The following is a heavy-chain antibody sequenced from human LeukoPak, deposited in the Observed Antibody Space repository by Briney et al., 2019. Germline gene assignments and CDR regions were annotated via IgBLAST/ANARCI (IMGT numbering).Heavy chain of an antibody. CDR3: ARVYHDSSGYYPYFDY. Sequence: PGGSLRLSCAASGFTLSSYSMHWVRQAPGKGLEWVSSISSSSSYIYYADSVKGRFTISRDNSKNTLYLQMNSLRAEDTAVYYCARVYHDSSGYYPYFDYWGQGTLVTVSS. CDR2: ISSSSSYI. CDR1: GFTLSSYS. J-gene: IGHJ4*02. D-gene: IGHD3-22*01. V-gene: IGHV3-21*04.